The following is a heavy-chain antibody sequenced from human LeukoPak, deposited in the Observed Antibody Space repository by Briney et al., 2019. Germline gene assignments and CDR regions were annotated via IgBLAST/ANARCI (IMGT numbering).Heavy chain of an antibody. CDR3: ARVGNGSGPFDI. CDR2: IYYSGST. CDR1: GGSISSGGYY. D-gene: IGHD3-10*01. Sequence: PSETLSLTCTVSGGSISSGGYYWSWIRQHPGKGLEWIGYIYYSGSTYYNPSLKSRVTISVDTSKNQFSLKLSSVTAADTAVYYCARVGNGSGPFDIWGQGTMVTVSS. V-gene: IGHV4-31*03. J-gene: IGHJ3*02.